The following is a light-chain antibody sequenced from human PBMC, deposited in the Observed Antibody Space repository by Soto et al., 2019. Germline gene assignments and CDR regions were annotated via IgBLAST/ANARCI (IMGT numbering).Light chain of an antibody. J-gene: IGLJ2*01. CDR2: DND. Sequence: QLVLTQPPSVSGAPGRSVTISCTGSSSNIGAHYDVHWYQHLPGTAPKLLIYDNDNRPSGVPDRFSGSKSGTSASLAITGLQAEDEADYYCQSYDSSLSGSVFGGGTKVTVL. V-gene: IGLV1-40*01. CDR3: QSYDSSLSGSV. CDR1: SSNIGAHYD.